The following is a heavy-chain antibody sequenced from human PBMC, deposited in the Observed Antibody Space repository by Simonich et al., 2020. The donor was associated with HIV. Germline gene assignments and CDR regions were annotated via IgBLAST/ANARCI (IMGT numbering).Heavy chain of an antibody. J-gene: IGHJ4*02. D-gene: IGHD3-3*01. CDR3: AKDRYYNFWSGYYDY. Sequence: EVQLLESGGGLVQPGGSLRLSCAASGFTFSSYARSWFGQAPWSGLGWVSAISGSGGSTYYADSVKGRFTISRDNSKNTLYLQMNSLRADDTAVYYCAKDRYYNFWSGYYDYWGQGTLVTVSS. CDR1: GFTFSSYA. CDR2: ISGSGGST. V-gene: IGHV3-23*01.